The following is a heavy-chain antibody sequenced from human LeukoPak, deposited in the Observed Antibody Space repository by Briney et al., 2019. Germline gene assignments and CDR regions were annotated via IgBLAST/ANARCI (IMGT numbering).Heavy chain of an antibody. J-gene: IGHJ6*03. Sequence: PGGSLRLSCAASGFTFSSYNKNWVRHAPGQGLEWVSGISGSGRGVSTYYAGSVKGRFTISRDNAKNTLYLQMNSLRAEDTAVYYCARDRRYYMDVWGKGTTVTISS. CDR1: GFTFSSYN. CDR2: ISGSGRGVST. CDR3: ARDRRYYMDV. V-gene: IGHV3-23*01.